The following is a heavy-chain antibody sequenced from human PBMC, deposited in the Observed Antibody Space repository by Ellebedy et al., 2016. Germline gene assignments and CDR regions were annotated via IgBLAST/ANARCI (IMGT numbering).Heavy chain of an antibody. V-gene: IGHV4-4*07. Sequence: SETLSLTXTVSGASITSYYWSWIRQSAGTGLEWIGRLYTSGSATYNPSLKSRVFISVDTSKNQFSLKLNSVTAADTAVYYCARDMGDSSGFAFEIWGQGTMVPVSS. CDR2: LYTSGSA. D-gene: IGHD3-22*01. J-gene: IGHJ3*02. CDR3: ARDMGDSSGFAFEI. CDR1: GASITSYY.